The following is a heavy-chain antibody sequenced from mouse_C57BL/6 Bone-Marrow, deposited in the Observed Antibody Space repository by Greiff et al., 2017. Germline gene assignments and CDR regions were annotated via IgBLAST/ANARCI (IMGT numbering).Heavy chain of an antibody. CDR2: IDPSDSYT. V-gene: IGHV1-59*01. CDR3: ARYSSWFAY. J-gene: IGHJ3*01. Sequence: QVQLQQSGAELVRPGTSVKLSCKAFGYTFTSYWMHWVKQRPGQGLEWIGVIDPSDSYTNYNQKFKGKATLTVDTSSNTAYMQLSSLTSEDSAVYYCARYSSWFAYWGQGTRVTVSA. CDR1: GYTFTSYW.